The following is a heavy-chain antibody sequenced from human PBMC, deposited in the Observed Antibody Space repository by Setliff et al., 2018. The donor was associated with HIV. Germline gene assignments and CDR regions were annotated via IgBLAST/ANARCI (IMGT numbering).Heavy chain of an antibody. Sequence: SETLSLTCAVSGFYISSGYYWGWIRQPPGRGLEWIGTIYYSGSTSYNPSLSSRLTISVDTSKNQVSLRLRSVTAADTGVYYCARHRDPPGSRWIYYYYYMDLWGEGTTVTVSS. CDR3: ARHRDPPGSRWIYYYYYMDL. D-gene: IGHD6-13*01. J-gene: IGHJ6*03. CDR2: IYYSGST. V-gene: IGHV4-38-2*01. CDR1: GFYISSGYY.